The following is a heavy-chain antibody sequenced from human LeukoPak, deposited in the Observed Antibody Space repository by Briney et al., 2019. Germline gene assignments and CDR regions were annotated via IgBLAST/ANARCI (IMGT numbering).Heavy chain of an antibody. CDR1: GGTFSSYA. CDR3: ARETPTGVDY. V-gene: IGHV1-2*06. D-gene: IGHD1-14*01. J-gene: IGHJ4*02. Sequence: ASVKVSCKASGGTFSSYAISWVRQAPGQGPEWMGRINPNNGGTNYAQKFQGRVTMTKDTSIHTAYMELSRLRSDDTAVYYCARETPTGVDYWGQGTLVTVSS. CDR2: INPNNGGT.